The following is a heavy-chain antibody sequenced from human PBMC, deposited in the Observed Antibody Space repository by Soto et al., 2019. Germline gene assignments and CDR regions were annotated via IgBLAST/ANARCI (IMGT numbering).Heavy chain of an antibody. CDR2: ISGSGGST. Sequence: GGSLRLSCAASGFTFSSYAMSWVRQAPGKGLEWVSAISGSGGSTYYAASVKGRFTISRDNSKNTLYLQMNSLRAEGTAVYYCAKDEYNYDFWGGYWRPYYYYGMDVWGQGTTVTVSS. CDR1: GFTFSSYA. D-gene: IGHD3-3*01. CDR3: AKDEYNYDFWGGYWRPYYYYGMDV. V-gene: IGHV3-23*01. J-gene: IGHJ6*02.